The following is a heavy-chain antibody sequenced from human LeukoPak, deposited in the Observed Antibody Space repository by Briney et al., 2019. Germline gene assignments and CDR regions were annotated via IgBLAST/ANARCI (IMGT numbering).Heavy chain of an antibody. V-gene: IGHV4-39*02. CDR2: IYYSGST. J-gene: IGHJ5*02. CDR1: GGSISSSSYY. Sequence: PSETLSLTCTVSGGSISSSSYYWGWIRQPPGKGLEWIGSIYYSGSTYYNPSLKSRVTISVDTSKNQFSLKLSSVTAADTAVYYCAREGDIAVAGQNWFDPWGQGTLVTVSS. D-gene: IGHD6-19*01. CDR3: AREGDIAVAGQNWFDP.